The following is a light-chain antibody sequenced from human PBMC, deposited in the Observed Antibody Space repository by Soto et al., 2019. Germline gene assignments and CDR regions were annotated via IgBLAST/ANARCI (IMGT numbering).Light chain of an antibody. J-gene: IGKJ5*01. CDR2: SVS. CDR3: QQYNNWIT. CDR1: QSVSND. Sequence: EIVMTQSPATLSVAPGDRATLSSRASQSVSNDYVAWVQQKPGQTPRLLIYSVSSRATGIPDRFSGSGSGTEFTLTISSLQSEDFAVYYCQQYNNWITFGQGTRLEIK. V-gene: IGKV3D-15*01.